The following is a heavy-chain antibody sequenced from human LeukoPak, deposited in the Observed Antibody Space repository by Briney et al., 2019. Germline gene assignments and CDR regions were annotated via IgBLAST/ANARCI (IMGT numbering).Heavy chain of an antibody. V-gene: IGHV3-21*01. J-gene: IGHJ4*02. CDR3: ARDRLLWFAELSPYFDY. CDR1: GFTFSSYS. D-gene: IGHD3-10*01. CDR2: ISSSSSYI. Sequence: GGSLRLSCAASGFTFSSYSMNWVRQAPGKGLEWVSSISSSSSYIYYADSVKGRFTISRDNAKNSLYLQMNSLRAEDTAVYYCARDRLLWFAELSPYFDYWGQGTLVTVSS.